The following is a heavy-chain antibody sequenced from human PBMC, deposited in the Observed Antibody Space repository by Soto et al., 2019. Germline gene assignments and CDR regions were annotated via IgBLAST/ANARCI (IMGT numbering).Heavy chain of an antibody. V-gene: IGHV1-18*01. CDR2: ISPHNGNA. CDR1: GGTFSSYA. D-gene: IGHD6-19*01. Sequence: ASVKVSCKASGGTFSSYAISWVRQAPGQGLEWMGWISPHNGNAKYAQKFQDRVTMTADTAASTVYMELRSLRSDDSAVFYCARDRSGWYDFWGQGTLVTVSS. CDR3: ARDRSGWYDF. J-gene: IGHJ4*02.